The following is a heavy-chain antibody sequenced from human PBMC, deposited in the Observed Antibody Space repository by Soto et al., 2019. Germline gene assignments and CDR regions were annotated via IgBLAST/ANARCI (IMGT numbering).Heavy chain of an antibody. CDR1: GFTLSNYY. Sequence: EVEVVESGGGLVQPGGSLRLTCAVSGFTLSNYYMDWVRQAPRKGLEWVGRTRNKNNGYTTEYAASVKGRFTISRDDSQNSLHLQMTNLEIEDSVVYFCARVYGVWDAFDLWGQGTMVTVSS. CDR3: ARVYGVWDAFDL. V-gene: IGHV3-72*01. D-gene: IGHD2-8*01. CDR2: TRNKNNGYTT. J-gene: IGHJ3*01.